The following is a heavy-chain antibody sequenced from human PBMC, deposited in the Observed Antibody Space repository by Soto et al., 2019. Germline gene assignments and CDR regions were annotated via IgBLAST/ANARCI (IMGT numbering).Heavy chain of an antibody. D-gene: IGHD3-10*01. CDR3: ASMGYHYGSGSYPLDY. CDR2: MYNSGST. J-gene: IGHJ4*02. CDR1: GGSISSYY. Sequence: QVQLQESGPGLVKPSETLSLTCTVSGGSISSYYCTWIRQPPGKGLEWIGFMYNSGSTHYNPSLKSRVHISLDTSNTQFSLNLRSVTAADTAVYYCASMGYHYGSGSYPLDYWGQGTLVTVSS. V-gene: IGHV4-59*08.